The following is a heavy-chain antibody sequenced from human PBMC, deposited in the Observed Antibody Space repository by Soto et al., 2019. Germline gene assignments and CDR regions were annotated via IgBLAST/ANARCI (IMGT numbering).Heavy chain of an antibody. V-gene: IGHV1-69*13. Sequence: ASVKVSCKASGGTFSSYAISLVRQAPGQGLEWMGGIIPIFGTANYAQKFQGRVTITADESTSTAYMELSSLRSEDTAVYYCARVGDYDILTGSGYGMDVWGQGTTVTVSS. CDR1: GGTFSSYA. J-gene: IGHJ6*02. CDR2: IIPIFGTA. CDR3: ARVGDYDILTGSGYGMDV. D-gene: IGHD3-9*01.